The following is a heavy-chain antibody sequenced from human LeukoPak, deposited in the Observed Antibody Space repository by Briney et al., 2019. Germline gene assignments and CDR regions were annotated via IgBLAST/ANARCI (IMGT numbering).Heavy chain of an antibody. J-gene: IGHJ4*02. D-gene: IGHD3-22*01. CDR1: GFTFGKYW. CDR2: IKQDGSEK. CDR3: ARDKGDYDTSGSLFVF. Sequence: GGSLRLSCVASGFTFGKYWMSWVRQVPRKGLEWVANIKQDGSEKYYVDSVKGRFTISRDNAKNSLYLQMNSLRAEDTAVYYCARDKGDYDTSGSLFVFGGQGTLVTVSS. V-gene: IGHV3-7*03.